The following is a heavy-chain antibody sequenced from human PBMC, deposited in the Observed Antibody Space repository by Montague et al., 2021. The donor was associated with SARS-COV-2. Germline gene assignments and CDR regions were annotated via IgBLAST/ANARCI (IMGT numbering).Heavy chain of an antibody. CDR1: RLTFNGYA. CDR2: ISHDESNH. D-gene: IGHD1-26*01. V-gene: IGHV3-30*04. J-gene: IGHJ4*03. Sequence: SLSLSCSASRLTFNGYAMHWVRQAPGKGLEWLTFISHDESNHRYADSVKGRFTISRDNSKNTLYLQMDSLRPEDTAVYYCAREGYRSGSFYIDYWGQGTLVTVSS. CDR3: AREGYRSGSFYIDY.